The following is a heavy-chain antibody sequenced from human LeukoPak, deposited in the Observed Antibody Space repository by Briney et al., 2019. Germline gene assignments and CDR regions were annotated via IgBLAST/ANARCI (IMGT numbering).Heavy chain of an antibody. CDR1: GFTVSSKY. Sequence: TGGSLRLSCAASGFTVSSKYMNWVRQAPGKGLEWVSVIYSGGSTYYADSVKGRLTISRDNSKNTLFLQMNSLRADDTAVYYCARGSGTTPLDYWGQGTLVTVSS. D-gene: IGHD1-26*01. CDR2: IYSGGST. V-gene: IGHV3-66*01. CDR3: ARGSGTTPLDY. J-gene: IGHJ4*02.